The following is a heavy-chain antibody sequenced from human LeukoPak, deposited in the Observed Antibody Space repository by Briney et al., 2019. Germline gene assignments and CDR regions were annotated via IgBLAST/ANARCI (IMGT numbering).Heavy chain of an antibody. D-gene: IGHD6-19*01. V-gene: IGHV1-18*01. CDR3: ARSLHPYSSGWYYFDY. CDR2: ISAYNGNT. Sequence: ASVKVSCKASGYTFTSYGIGWVRQAPGQGLEWMGWISAYNGNTNYAQKLQGRVTMTTDTSTSTAYMEPRSLRSDDTAVYYCARSLHPYSSGWYYFDYWGQGTLVTVSS. CDR1: GYTFTSYG. J-gene: IGHJ4*02.